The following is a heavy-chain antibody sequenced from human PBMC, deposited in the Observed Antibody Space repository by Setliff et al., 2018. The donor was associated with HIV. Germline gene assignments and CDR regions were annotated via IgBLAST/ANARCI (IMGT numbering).Heavy chain of an antibody. Sequence: CTVSGGSISSYYWSWIRQPPGKGLEWIGYIYTSGSTKYNPSLKRRVTISIDKSRKYFSLKLPSVTAADTAMYFCTKGRLGQADYWGQGTLVTVSS. CDR3: TKGRLGQADY. CDR1: GGSISSYY. CDR2: IYTSGST. J-gene: IGHJ4*02. D-gene: IGHD4-17*01. V-gene: IGHV4-59*01.